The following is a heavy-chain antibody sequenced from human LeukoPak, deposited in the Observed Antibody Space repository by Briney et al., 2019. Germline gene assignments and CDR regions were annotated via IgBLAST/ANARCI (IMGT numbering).Heavy chain of an antibody. D-gene: IGHD2-2*01. J-gene: IGHJ4*02. V-gene: IGHV4-59*08. CDR2: INYSGST. CDR1: GGSIRNYY. Sequence: SETLSLTCTVWGGSIRNYYGSWLRQPPGKGLEWIGYINYSGSTTYNPSLKSRVTISVDTSKNQFSLKLTSATAADTAVYYCARQAAANSIDYWGQGTVVTVSS. CDR3: ARQAAANSIDY.